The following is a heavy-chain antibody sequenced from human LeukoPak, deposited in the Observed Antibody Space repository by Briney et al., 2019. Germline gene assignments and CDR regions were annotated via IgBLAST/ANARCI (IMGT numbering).Heavy chain of an antibody. D-gene: IGHD2-15*01. J-gene: IGHJ4*02. V-gene: IGHV4-31*03. Sequence: SETLSLTCTVSGGSISSGGYYWSWIRQHPGKGLEWIGYIYYSGSTYYNPSLKSRVTISVDTSKNQFSLELSSVTAADTAVYYCARRRCSGGSCYFDYWGQGTLVTVSS. CDR1: GGSISSGGYY. CDR3: ARRRCSGGSCYFDY. CDR2: IYYSGST.